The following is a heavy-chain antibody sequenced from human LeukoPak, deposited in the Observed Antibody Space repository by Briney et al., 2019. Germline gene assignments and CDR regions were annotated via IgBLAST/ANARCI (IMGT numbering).Heavy chain of an antibody. CDR3: AKVVGIWIGETFDAFDV. D-gene: IGHD3-10*01. V-gene: IGHV3-23*01. CDR1: GFTFRSYV. J-gene: IGHJ3*01. Sequence: PGGSLRLSCAASGFTFRSYVMNWVRQAPGKGLEWVSAISHSGDRTYYADPVKGRFTISRGNSKNILYLQMNGLRAEDTALYYCAKVVGIWIGETFDAFDVWGHGTMVAVSS. CDR2: ISHSGDRT.